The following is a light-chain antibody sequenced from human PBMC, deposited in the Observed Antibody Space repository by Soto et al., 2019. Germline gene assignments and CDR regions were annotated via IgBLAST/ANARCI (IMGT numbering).Light chain of an antibody. V-gene: IGLV2-14*01. CDR2: EVS. CDR3: SSYTSSSIPYV. CDR1: SSDVGAYNH. Sequence: QSALTQPASVSGSPGQSITISCTGTSSDVGAYNHVSWYQQHPGKAPKLMISEVSNRPSGVSNRFSGSKSGNTASLTISGLQAEDEADYYCSSYTSSSIPYVFGTGTKLTVL. J-gene: IGLJ1*01.